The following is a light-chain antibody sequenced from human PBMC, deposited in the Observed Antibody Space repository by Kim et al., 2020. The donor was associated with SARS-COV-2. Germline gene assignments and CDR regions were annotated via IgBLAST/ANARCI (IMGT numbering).Light chain of an antibody. Sequence: DIQMTQSPSFVSASVGDTVTITCRASQTISRWLAWYQQKPGQGPKLLIYSTSRLHSGVPSRFSGSGSATDCTLTINGLQPEDFGTNHCQQASNFPYTFGQGTKLEI. J-gene: IGKJ2*01. V-gene: IGKV1-12*01. CDR3: QQASNFPYT. CDR2: STS. CDR1: QTISRW.